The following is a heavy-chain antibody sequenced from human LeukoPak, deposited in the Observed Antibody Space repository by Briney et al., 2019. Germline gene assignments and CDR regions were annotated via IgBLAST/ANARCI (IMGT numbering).Heavy chain of an antibody. Sequence: ASVKVSCKASGYTFTGYYMHWVRQAPGQVLEWMGWINPNSGGTNYAQKFQGRVTMTRDTSISTAYMELSRLRSDDTAVYYCARDWDSGSYYGGADYYFDYWGQGTLVTVSS. CDR2: INPNSGGT. CDR3: ARDWDSGSYYGGADYYFDY. CDR1: GYTFTGYY. J-gene: IGHJ4*02. D-gene: IGHD1-26*01. V-gene: IGHV1-2*02.